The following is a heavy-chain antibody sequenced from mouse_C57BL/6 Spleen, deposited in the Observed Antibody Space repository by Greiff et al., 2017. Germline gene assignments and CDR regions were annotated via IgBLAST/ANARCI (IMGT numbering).Heavy chain of an antibody. CDR2: IYPGDGDT. V-gene: IGHV1-82*01. Sequence: VQLQESGPELVKPGASVKISCKASGYAFSSSWMNWVKQRPGKGLGWIGRIYPGDGDTNYNGKFKGKATLTADKSSSTAYMQLSSLTSEDSAVYFCARRGYYGSSYYFDYWGQGTTLTVSS. CDR1: GYAFSSSW. CDR3: ARRGYYGSSYYFDY. J-gene: IGHJ2*01. D-gene: IGHD1-1*01.